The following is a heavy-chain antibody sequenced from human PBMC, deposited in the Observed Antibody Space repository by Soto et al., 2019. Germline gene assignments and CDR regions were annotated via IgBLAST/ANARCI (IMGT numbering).Heavy chain of an antibody. V-gene: IGHV3-23*01. D-gene: IGHD5-12*01. CDR3: SKRARDGYNSPIGH. J-gene: IGHJ4*02. CDR2: ISGSGRST. Sequence: EVQLSESGGGLAQPGGSLRLSCAASGFIISSYAMNWVRQAPGKGLEWVSGISGSGRSTNYGDSVKGRFTISRDNSKNTVDLEMDCLRGGDTGVFFCSKRARDGYNSPIGHWGQGTLVTVSS. CDR1: GFIISSYA.